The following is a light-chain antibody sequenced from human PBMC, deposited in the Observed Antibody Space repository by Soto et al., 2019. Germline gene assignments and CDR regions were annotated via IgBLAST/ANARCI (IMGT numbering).Light chain of an antibody. CDR3: QQRGPWPQWT. V-gene: IGKV3-11*01. J-gene: IGKJ1*01. CDR2: DAS. Sequence: EIVLTQSPATLSLSPGERATLSCRASQSVSDYLAWYQQKPGQAPRLLIYDASNRATGIPARFSGSGSGTDFTLTISSLEPEDFAVYYCQQRGPWPQWTFGQGTKVEIK. CDR1: QSVSDY.